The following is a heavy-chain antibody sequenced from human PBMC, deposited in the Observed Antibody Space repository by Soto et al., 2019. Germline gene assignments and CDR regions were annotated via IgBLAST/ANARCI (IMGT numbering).Heavy chain of an antibody. Sequence: ASVKVSCKASGYTFTNYYVQWVRQAPGQGLEWMGVIHPDGGHTTYSQKFQDRVTMTRDTFTSTIYTELSSLISEDTAVYYCARGDNDYWGQGTLVTVSS. V-gene: IGHV1-46*01. CDR1: GYTFTNYY. J-gene: IGHJ4*02. CDR3: ARGDNDY. CDR2: IHPDGGHT.